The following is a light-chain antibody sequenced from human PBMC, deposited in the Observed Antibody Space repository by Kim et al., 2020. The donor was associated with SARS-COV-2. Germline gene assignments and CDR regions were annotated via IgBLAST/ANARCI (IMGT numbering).Light chain of an antibody. CDR3: QQYNNWPPMYT. Sequence: PGETPPLSCRASQSVSSNLAWYQQKPGQAPRLLIYGASTRATGIPARFSGSGSGTEFTLTISSLQSEDFAVYYCQQYNNWPPMYTFGQGTKLEI. J-gene: IGKJ2*01. V-gene: IGKV3-15*01. CDR2: GAS. CDR1: QSVSSN.